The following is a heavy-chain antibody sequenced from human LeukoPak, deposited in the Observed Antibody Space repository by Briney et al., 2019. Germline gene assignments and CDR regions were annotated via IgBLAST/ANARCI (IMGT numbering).Heavy chain of an antibody. V-gene: IGHV3-11*01. CDR2: ISSSGSTI. J-gene: IGHJ3*02. CDR3: ARASGYGDYVGAFDI. Sequence: PGGSRRLSCAASGFTFGDYYMSWIPQAPGKGLGGVHYISSSGSTIYYADSVKGRFTISRDNAKNSLYLQMNSLRAEDTAVYYCARASGYGDYVGAFDIWGQGTMVTVSS. D-gene: IGHD4-17*01. CDR1: GFTFGDYY.